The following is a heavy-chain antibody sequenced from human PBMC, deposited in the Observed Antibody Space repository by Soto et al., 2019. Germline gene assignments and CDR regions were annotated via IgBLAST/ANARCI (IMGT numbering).Heavy chain of an antibody. Sequence: QAQLVQSGAEMKQTGYSVKVSCKASGGTYSSYPINGVRQDPGHGLEWLGSFTPALGTANYPKKFQGSLTITAYTAKSTTYLELRSLRSEDTGLYYCAREGGEGYGWEGYWFLDLCCRVTLVTVSS. D-gene: IGHD3-16*01. CDR2: FTPALGTA. CDR1: GGTYSSYP. J-gene: IGHJ2*01. CDR3: AREGGEGYGWEGYWFLDL. V-gene: IGHV1-69*06.